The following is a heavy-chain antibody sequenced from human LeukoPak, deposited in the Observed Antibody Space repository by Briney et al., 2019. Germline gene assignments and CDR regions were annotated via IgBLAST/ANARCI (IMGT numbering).Heavy chain of an antibody. J-gene: IGHJ5*02. CDR1: GGSISSYY. CDR3: ASTPHYSNYGESYNWFDP. D-gene: IGHD4-11*01. CDR2: IYYSGST. Sequence: SETLSLTCTVSGGSISSYYWIWIRQPPGKGLEWIGYIYYSGSTNYNPSLESRVTISVDTSKNQFSLKLSCVTAADTAVYYCASTPHYSNYGESYNWFDPWGQGTLVTVSS. V-gene: IGHV4-59*01.